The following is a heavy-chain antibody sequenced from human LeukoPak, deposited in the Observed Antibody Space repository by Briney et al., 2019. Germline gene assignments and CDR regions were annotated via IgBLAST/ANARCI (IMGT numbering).Heavy chain of an antibody. Sequence: GASVKVSCKVSGYTLTELSMHWVRQAPGKGLEWMGGFDPEDGETIYAQKFQGRVTMTEDTSTDTAYMELSSLRSEDTAVYYCATAPRRDAGYCSSTSCYPDYYYYYGMDVWGQGTTVTVSS. D-gene: IGHD2-2*01. J-gene: IGHJ6*02. V-gene: IGHV1-24*01. CDR3: ATAPRRDAGYCSSTSCYPDYYYYYGMDV. CDR1: GYTLTELS. CDR2: FDPEDGET.